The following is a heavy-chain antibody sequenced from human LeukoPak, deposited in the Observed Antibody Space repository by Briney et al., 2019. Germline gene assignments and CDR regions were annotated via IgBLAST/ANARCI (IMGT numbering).Heavy chain of an antibody. CDR1: GFTFSSYS. CDR3: AKDRYCSSTSCYSPRSFDI. CDR2: ISSSSSTI. J-gene: IGHJ3*02. V-gene: IGHV3-48*01. Sequence: GGSLRLSCAASGFTFSSYSMNWVRQAPGKGLEWVSYISSSSSTIYYADSVKGRFTISRDNAKNSLYLQMNSLRAEDTAVYYCAKDRYCSSTSCYSPRSFDIWGQGTMVTVSS. D-gene: IGHD2-2*02.